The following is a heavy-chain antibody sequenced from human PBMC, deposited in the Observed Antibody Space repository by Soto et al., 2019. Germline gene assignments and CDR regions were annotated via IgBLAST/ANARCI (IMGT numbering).Heavy chain of an antibody. J-gene: IGHJ6*03. D-gene: IGHD3-3*01. Sequence: GGSPRLSCAASGFTFSEYDMSWIRQAPGKGLEWVSYISSSGSTIYYADSVKGRCTISRDNAKNSLYLQMNSLRAEDTAVYYCARDYDFWSGYYPMDVWGKVSTVTVCS. CDR3: ARDYDFWSGYYPMDV. CDR2: ISSSGSTI. CDR1: GFTFSEYD. V-gene: IGHV3-11*01.